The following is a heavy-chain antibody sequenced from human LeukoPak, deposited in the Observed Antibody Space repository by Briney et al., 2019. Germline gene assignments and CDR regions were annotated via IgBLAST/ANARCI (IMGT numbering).Heavy chain of an antibody. V-gene: IGHV4-59*01. CDR1: GGSISNYY. Sequence: PSETLSLTCTVSGGSISNYYWSWIRQPPGKGLEWIGYIYYSGSTNYNPSLKSRVTISVDTSKNQFSLKLSSVTAADTAVYYCARVIYERRHYYFDLWGRGTLVTVSS. CDR3: ARVIYERRHYYFDL. D-gene: IGHD1-26*01. CDR2: IYYSGST. J-gene: IGHJ2*01.